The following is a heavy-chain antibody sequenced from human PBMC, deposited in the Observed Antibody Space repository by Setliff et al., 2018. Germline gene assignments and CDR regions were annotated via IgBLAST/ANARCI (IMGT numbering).Heavy chain of an antibody. J-gene: IGHJ6*03. Sequence: SVKVSCKASGGTLTTFTTYSLIWVRQAPGQGLEWRGGIIPITGTTNYAQRFQGRITISTDESSSTVCMEMSRLKSEDTAVYYCAREGVDTRSSTDYRYYRDVWGKGTTVTVSS. CDR3: AREGVDTRSSTDYRYYRDV. CDR1: GGTLTTFTTYS. V-gene: IGHV1-69*16. D-gene: IGHD5-18*01. CDR2: IIPITGTT.